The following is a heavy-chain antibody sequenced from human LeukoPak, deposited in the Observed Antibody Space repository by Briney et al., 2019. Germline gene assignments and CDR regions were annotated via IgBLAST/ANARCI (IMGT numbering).Heavy chain of an antibody. CDR1: GYTFTSYG. Sequence: ASVKVSCKASGYTFTSYGISWVRQAPGQGLEWMGWISAYNGNTNYAQKLQGRVTMTTDTSTSTAYMELRSLRSDDTAVYYCARDWGRAARSNYFDYWGQGTLVTVSS. CDR2: ISAYNGNT. CDR3: ARDWGRAARSNYFDY. D-gene: IGHD6-6*01. V-gene: IGHV1-18*01. J-gene: IGHJ4*02.